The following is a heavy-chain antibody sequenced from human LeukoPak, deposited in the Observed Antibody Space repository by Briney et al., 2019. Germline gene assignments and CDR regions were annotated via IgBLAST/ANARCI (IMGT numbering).Heavy chain of an antibody. J-gene: IGHJ6*03. CDR2: INPNSGGT. D-gene: IGHD6-19*01. CDR3: ARGQWLVHYYYYYMDV. CDR1: GYTFTGYY. Sequence: RASVKVSCKASGYTFTGYYMHWVRQAPGQGLEWMGWINPNSGGTNYAQKFQGRVTMTRDTSISTAYMELSRLRSDDTAVYYCARGQWLVHYYYYYMDVWGKGTTVTVSS. V-gene: IGHV1-2*02.